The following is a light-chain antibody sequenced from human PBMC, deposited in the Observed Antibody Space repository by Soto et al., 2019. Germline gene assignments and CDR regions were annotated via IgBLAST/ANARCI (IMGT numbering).Light chain of an antibody. CDR1: QGISTY. J-gene: IGKJ1*01. CDR3: QQYYDYPRT. CDR2: AAS. V-gene: IGKV1-8*01. Sequence: AIRMTQSPSSFSASTGDRVTITCRASQGISTYLAWYQQKPGKAPKLLIYAASTLQSGVPSRFSGSGSGTDFTLTINCLQSEDFATYYCQQYYDYPRTFGQGTEVEV.